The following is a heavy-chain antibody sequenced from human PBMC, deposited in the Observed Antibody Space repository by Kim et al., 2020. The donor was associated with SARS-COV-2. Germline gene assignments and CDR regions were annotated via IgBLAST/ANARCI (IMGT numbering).Heavy chain of an antibody. D-gene: IGHD3-22*01. CDR3: ARERRVIYYYDSSGYEI. CDR1: GFTVSSNY. J-gene: IGHJ3*02. V-gene: IGHV3-53*01. CDR2: IYSGGST. Sequence: GGSLRLSCAASGFTVSSNYMSWVRQAPGKGLEWVSVIYSGGSTYYADSVKGRFTISRDNSKNTLYLQMNSLRAEDTAVYYCARERRVIYYYDSSGYEIWGQGTMVTVSS.